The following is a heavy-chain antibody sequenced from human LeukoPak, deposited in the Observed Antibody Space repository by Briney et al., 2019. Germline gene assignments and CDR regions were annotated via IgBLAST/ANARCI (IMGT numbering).Heavy chain of an antibody. Sequence: ASVKVSCKASGYTFSSYVMNWVRQAPGQGLEWMGRINTNTGNPTYAQGFTGRFVFSLDTSVSTANLQISSLKAEDTAVYYCARSALYNWNDPSFDYWGQGTLVTVSS. V-gene: IGHV7-4-1*02. CDR1: GYTFSSYV. CDR3: ARSALYNWNDPSFDY. D-gene: IGHD1-20*01. J-gene: IGHJ4*02. CDR2: INTNTGNP.